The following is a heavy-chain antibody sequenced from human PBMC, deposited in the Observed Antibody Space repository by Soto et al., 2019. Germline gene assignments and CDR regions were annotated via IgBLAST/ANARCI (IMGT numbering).Heavy chain of an antibody. V-gene: IGHV4-39*01. CDR1: GGSISSSSYY. J-gene: IGHJ5*02. Sequence: PSETLSLTCTVSGGSISSSSYYWGWIRQPPGKGLEWIGSIYYSGSTYYNPSLKSRVTISVDTSKNQFSLKLSSVTAADTAVYYCARRPSWYYDILTGRYNWFDPWGQGTLVTVSS. D-gene: IGHD3-9*01. CDR2: IYYSGST. CDR3: ARRPSWYYDILTGRYNWFDP.